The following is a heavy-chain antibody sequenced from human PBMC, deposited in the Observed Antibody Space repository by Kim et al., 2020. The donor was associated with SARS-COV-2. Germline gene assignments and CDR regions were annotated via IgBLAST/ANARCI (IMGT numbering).Heavy chain of an antibody. D-gene: IGHD5-18*01. CDR2: INTNTGNP. CDR1: GYTFTSYA. Sequence: ASVKVSCKASGYTFTSYAMNWVRQAPGQGLEWMGWINTNTGNPTYAQGFTGRFVFSLDTSVSTAYLQISSLKAEDTAVYYCARDYFEGAMVFTAVRAVVYWGQGTLVTVSS. V-gene: IGHV7-4-1*02. CDR3: ARDYFEGAMVFTAVRAVVY. J-gene: IGHJ4*02.